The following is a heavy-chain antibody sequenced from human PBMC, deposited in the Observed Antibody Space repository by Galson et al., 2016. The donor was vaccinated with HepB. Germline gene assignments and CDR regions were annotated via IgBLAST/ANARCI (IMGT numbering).Heavy chain of an antibody. Sequence: SLRLSCAGSGFTFSSYAMSWVRQAPGKGLEWVSVISGRGSSTYYADSVKGRFTISRDNSKNTLYLQMNSLRAEDTAVYYCARERPDIAVAAFDYWGQGTLVTVSS. CDR2: ISGRGSST. CDR1: GFTFSSYA. V-gene: IGHV3-23*01. CDR3: ARERPDIAVAAFDY. D-gene: IGHD6-19*01. J-gene: IGHJ4*02.